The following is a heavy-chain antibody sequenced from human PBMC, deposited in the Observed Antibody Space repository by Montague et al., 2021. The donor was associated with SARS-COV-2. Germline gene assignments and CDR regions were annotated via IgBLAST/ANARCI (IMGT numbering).Heavy chain of an antibody. CDR2: INHRGTT. Sequence: SETLSLTCAVYGGSLSGYYWSWIRQPPGRGLEWIGEINHRGTTNDNPSLKSRVTMSVDTSKNQLSLKVTSVTAADTAVYYCARGGPNVPDALDIWGQGTMVTVSS. V-gene: IGHV4-34*01. CDR3: ARGGPNVPDALDI. CDR1: GGSLSGYY. D-gene: IGHD4/OR15-4a*01. J-gene: IGHJ3*02.